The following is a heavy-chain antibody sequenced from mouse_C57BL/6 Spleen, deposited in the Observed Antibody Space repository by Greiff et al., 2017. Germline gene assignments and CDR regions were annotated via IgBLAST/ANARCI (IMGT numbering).Heavy chain of an antibody. CDR1: GYTFTSYT. V-gene: IGHV1-4*01. CDR2: INPSSGYT. J-gene: IGHJ4*01. CDR3: ARGRFAEDYAMDY. Sequence: QVQLQQSGAELARPGASVKMSCTASGYTFTSYTMHWVKQRPGQGLEWIGSINPSSGYTKYNQKFKDKATLTADKSSSTAYMQLSSLTSEDSAVYYCARGRFAEDYAMDYWGQGTSVTVSS.